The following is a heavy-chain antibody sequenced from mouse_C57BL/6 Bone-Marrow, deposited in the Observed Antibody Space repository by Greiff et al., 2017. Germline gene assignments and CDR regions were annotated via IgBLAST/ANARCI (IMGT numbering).Heavy chain of an antibody. J-gene: IGHJ4*01. CDR3: ARSWVYAMVY. V-gene: IGHV1-81*01. Sequence: QVQLQPSGAELARPGASVKLSCKASGYTFTSYGISWVKQRTGQGLEWIGEIYPRSGNTYYNEKFKGKATLTADKSSSTAYMELRCLTSEDSAVYFCARSWVYAMVYWGQGTSVTVSS. CDR2: IYPRSGNT. D-gene: IGHD4-1*01. CDR1: GYTFTSYG.